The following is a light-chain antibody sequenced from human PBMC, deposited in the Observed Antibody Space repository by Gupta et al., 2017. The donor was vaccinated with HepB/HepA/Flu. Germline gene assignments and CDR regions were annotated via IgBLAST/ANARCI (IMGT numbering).Light chain of an antibody. V-gene: IGKV3-15*01. CDR1: QSVTKD. CDR2: GAS. CDR3: QQYNKRPPLT. J-gene: IGKJ4*01. Sequence: EIVMTQSPVILSVSPGERATVSCRASQSVTKDLAWYQQKDGQAPRRLIYGASVRAAGIPARFSSSGSGTEFTLPISSLQSEDFSVYYCQQYNKRPPLTFGGGTKVEIK.